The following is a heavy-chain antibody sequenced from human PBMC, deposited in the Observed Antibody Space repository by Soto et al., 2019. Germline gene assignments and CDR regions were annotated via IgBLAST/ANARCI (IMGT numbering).Heavy chain of an antibody. Sequence: LSLTCTVSVGSITGYYWSWIRQSPGKGLEWIGCSYYTGATNYNPSLKSRVTISVDTSKNQFSLTLSSATAADTAVYYCARERTPRTGFDYWGQGTLVTVSS. J-gene: IGHJ4*02. CDR1: VGSITGYY. V-gene: IGHV4-59*01. CDR3: ARERTPRTGFDY. D-gene: IGHD7-27*01. CDR2: SYYTGAT.